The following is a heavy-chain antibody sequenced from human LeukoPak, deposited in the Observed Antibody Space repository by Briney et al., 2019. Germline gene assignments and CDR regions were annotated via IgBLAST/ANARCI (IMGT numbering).Heavy chain of an antibody. CDR2: ISGSGGIT. CDR3: AKWGCSGGSCYPFAY. V-gene: IGHV3-23*01. Sequence: GGSLRLSCVASGFTLSIYARSWVRQSPAKGLEWFSSISGSGGITYYADSVKGRFTISRDNSKNTLYLQMNSLRAEDTAVYYCAKWGCSGGSCYPFAYWGQGTLVTVSS. J-gene: IGHJ4*02. CDR1: GFTLSIYA. D-gene: IGHD2-15*01.